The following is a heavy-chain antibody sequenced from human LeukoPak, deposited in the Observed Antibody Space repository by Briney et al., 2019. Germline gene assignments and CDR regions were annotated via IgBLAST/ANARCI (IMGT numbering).Heavy chain of an antibody. CDR1: ALSHIDGRSY. V-gene: IGHV4-31*03. J-gene: IGHJ3*02. Sequence: SETLSLPCNVSALSHIDGRSYWPWIRQHPGKGLEWIGYKYYSGSAKYNPSLKSRLTISIDTSKSQFSLQLSSVTAAATDTCFCASPFCSCISGLDVLNMWGQGTRVTVSS. CDR3: ASPFCSCISGLDVLNM. D-gene: IGHD2-2*01. CDR2: KYYSGSA.